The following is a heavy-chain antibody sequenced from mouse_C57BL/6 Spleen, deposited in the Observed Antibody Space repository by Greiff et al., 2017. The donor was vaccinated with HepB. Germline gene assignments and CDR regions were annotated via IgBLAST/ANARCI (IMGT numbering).Heavy chain of an antibody. J-gene: IGHJ2*01. D-gene: IGHD3-3*01. Sequence: EVKLVESGGDLVKPGGSLKLSCAASGFTFSSYGMSWVRQTPDKRLEWVATISSGGSYTYYPDSVKGRFTISRDNAKNTLYLQMSSLKSEDTAMYYCARQEGLWGQGTTLTVSS. V-gene: IGHV5-6*02. CDR3: ARQEGL. CDR1: GFTFSSYG. CDR2: ISSGGSYT.